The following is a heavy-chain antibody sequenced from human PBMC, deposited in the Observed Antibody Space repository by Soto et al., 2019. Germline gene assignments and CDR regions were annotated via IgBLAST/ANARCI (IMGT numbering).Heavy chain of an antibody. CDR2: ISYDGSNK. CDR1: GFTFSSYG. Sequence: GGSLRLSCAASGFTFSSYGMHLVRQAPGKGLEWVAVISYDGSNKYYADSVKGRFTISRDNSKNTLYLQMNSLTAEDTAVYYCAGPGPKSVFDSWGQGTLVSVAS. V-gene: IGHV3-30*03. J-gene: IGHJ4*02. CDR3: AGPGPKSVFDS.